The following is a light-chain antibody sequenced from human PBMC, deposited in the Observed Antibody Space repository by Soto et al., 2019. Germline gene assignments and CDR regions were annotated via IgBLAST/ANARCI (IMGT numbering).Light chain of an antibody. V-gene: IGKV3-15*01. Sequence: EIVLTQSPATLSLSPRERDTRSCRASQSVSSNLAWYQPKPGQPPRLLIYGASTRATGVPGRFSGSGSGTEFTLTISSLQSEDFAVYYCQQYNDWWTFGQGTKVDI. J-gene: IGKJ1*01. CDR2: GAS. CDR3: QQYNDWWT. CDR1: QSVSSN.